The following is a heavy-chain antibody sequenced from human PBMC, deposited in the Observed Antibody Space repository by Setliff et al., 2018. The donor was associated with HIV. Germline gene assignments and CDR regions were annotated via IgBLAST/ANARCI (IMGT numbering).Heavy chain of an antibody. CDR3: ARDCYDDSYYRPGIYYYYYMDV. CDR2: ISHSGST. Sequence: ASETLSLTCAVSGGSIRTGDWWSWVRQSPGKGLEWIGEISHSGSTNYNPSLRSRVTISVDTSSNQFSLKLSSVTAADTAVYYCARDCYDDSYYRPGIYYYYYMDVWGKGTTVTVSS. J-gene: IGHJ6*03. V-gene: IGHV4-4*02. D-gene: IGHD3-10*01. CDR1: GGSIRTGDW.